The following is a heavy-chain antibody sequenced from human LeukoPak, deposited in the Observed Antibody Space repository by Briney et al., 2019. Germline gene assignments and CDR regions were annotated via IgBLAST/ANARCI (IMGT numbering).Heavy chain of an antibody. Sequence: SETLSLTCTVSGGSISSYYWSWIRQPPGKGLEWIGYIYYSGSTNYNPSLKSRVTISVDTSKNQFSLKLSSVTAADTAAYYCARVGYYYDSSGYYRAFDIWGQGTMVTVSS. J-gene: IGHJ3*02. D-gene: IGHD3-22*01. CDR3: ARVGYYYDSSGYYRAFDI. CDR1: GGSISSYY. V-gene: IGHV4-59*01. CDR2: IYYSGST.